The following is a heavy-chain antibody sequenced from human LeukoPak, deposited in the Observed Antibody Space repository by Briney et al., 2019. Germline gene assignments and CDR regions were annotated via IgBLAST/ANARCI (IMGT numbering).Heavy chain of an antibody. CDR3: SRESGPFCPFGY. CDR2: ISLAGQT. J-gene: IGHJ4*02. D-gene: IGHD1-26*01. Sequence: SETLSLTCGVSGGSISGTNWWSWVRQPPGQGLEWMGEISLAGQTNYNPSLNGRVTMSLDKSSNQLSLHLTSVTAADTATYYCSRESGPFCPFGYWGQGTLVIVSS. CDR1: GGSISGTNW. V-gene: IGHV4/OR15-8*02.